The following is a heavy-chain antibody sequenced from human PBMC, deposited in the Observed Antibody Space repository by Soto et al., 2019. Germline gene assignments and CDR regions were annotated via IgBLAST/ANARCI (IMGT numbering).Heavy chain of an antibody. CDR1: GFTFSSYS. D-gene: IGHD6-25*01. CDR3: ARDGAARLFGY. J-gene: IGHJ4*02. CDR2: ISSSSSYI. V-gene: IGHV3-21*01. Sequence: EVQLVESGGGLVKPGGSLRLSCAASGFTFSSYSMNWVRQAPGKGLEWVSSISSSSSYIYYGDTVKGRFTISRDNAKNSLYLQMNRLRAEGTAVYYCARDGAARLFGYWGQGTLVTVSS.